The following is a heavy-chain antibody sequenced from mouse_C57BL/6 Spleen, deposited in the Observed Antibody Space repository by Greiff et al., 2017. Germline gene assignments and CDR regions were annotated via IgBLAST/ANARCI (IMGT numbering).Heavy chain of an antibody. Sequence: EVQLVESGPGLAKPSQTLSLTCSVTGYSITSDYWNWIRKFPGNNLEYMGYISYSGSTYYTPSITSRLSITRDTSKNQYYLKLNSVTTEDTATYYCARSDDYDVSWVAYWGQGTLVTVSA. CDR3: ARSDDYDVSWVAY. J-gene: IGHJ3*01. D-gene: IGHD2-4*01. CDR2: ISYSGST. CDR1: GYSITSDY. V-gene: IGHV3-8*01.